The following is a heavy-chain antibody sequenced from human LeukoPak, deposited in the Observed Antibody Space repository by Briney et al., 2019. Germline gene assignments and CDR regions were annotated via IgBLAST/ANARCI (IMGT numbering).Heavy chain of an antibody. D-gene: IGHD1-26*01. Sequence: GGSLRLSCAASGFTFSSYWMHWVRQAPGKGLVWVSRINSDGSSTNYADSVKGRFTISRGNAKNTLFLLMNSLRAEDTAVYYCARVGATSYYWGQGSLVTVSS. J-gene: IGHJ4*02. CDR3: ARVGATSYY. V-gene: IGHV3-74*01. CDR2: INSDGSST. CDR1: GFTFSSYW.